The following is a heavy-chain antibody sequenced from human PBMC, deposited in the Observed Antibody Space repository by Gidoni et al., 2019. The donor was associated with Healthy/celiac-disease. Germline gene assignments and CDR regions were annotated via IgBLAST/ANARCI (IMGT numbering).Heavy chain of an antibody. CDR1: GFTFSSYD. CDR3: AKEGYYGSGSYYINWFDP. Sequence: EVQLLESGGGLVQPGGSLRLSCAASGFTFSSYDMSWVRQAPGKGLEWVSAISGSGGSTYYADSVKGRFTISRDNSKNTLYLQMNSLRAEDTAVYYCAKEGYYGSGSYYINWFDPWGQGTLVTVSS. CDR2: ISGSGGST. J-gene: IGHJ5*02. D-gene: IGHD3-10*01. V-gene: IGHV3-23*01.